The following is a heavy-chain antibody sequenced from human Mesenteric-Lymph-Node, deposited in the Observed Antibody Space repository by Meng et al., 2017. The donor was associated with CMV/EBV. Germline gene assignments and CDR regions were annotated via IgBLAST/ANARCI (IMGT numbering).Heavy chain of an antibody. CDR1: GYTFTGYY. CDR2: INPNSGGT. J-gene: IGHJ6*02. CDR3: ARAPVVVPAAYPYGMDV. V-gene: IGHV1-2*02. Sequence: ASVKVSCKASGYTFTGYYMHWVRQAPGQGLEWMGWINPNSGGTNYAQKFQGRVTMTRDTSISTAYMELRSLRSDDTAVYYCARAPVVVPAAYPYGMDVWGQGTTVTVSS. D-gene: IGHD2-2*01.